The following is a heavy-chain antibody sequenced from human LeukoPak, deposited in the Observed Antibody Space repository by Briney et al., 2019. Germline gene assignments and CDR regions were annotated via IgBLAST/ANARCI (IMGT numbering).Heavy chain of an antibody. Sequence: PSETLSLTCAVSGGSISSSNWWSWVRQPPGKGLEWIGEIYHSGSTNYNPSLKSRVTISVDKSKNQFSLKLSSVTAADTAVYYCARGVYDSSGYYQDYWGQGTLVTVSS. J-gene: IGHJ4*02. CDR1: GGSISSSNW. CDR2: IYHSGST. D-gene: IGHD3-22*01. CDR3: ARGVYDSSGYYQDY. V-gene: IGHV4-4*02.